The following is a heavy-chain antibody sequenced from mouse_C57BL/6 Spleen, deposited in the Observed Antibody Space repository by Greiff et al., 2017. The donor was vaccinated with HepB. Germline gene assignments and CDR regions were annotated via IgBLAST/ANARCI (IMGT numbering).Heavy chain of an antibody. CDR1: GFTFSDYG. V-gene: IGHV5-15*04. CDR2: ISNLAYSI. J-gene: IGHJ4*01. Sequence: DVKLVESGGGLVQPGGSLKLSCAASGFTFSDYGMAWVRQAPRNGPEWVAFISNLAYSIYYADTVTGRFTISRENAKNTLYLEMSSLRSEDTAMYYCARRDGTYAMDYWGQGTSVTVSS. CDR3: ARRDGTYAMDY. D-gene: IGHD4-1*01.